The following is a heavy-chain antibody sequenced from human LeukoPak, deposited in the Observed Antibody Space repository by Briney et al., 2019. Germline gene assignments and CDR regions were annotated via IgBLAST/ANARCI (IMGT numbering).Heavy chain of an antibody. J-gene: IGHJ4*02. CDR2: ISGVGGSP. Sequence: GGSLRLSCTTSGFTFGDYVVSWIRQAPGKGLEWVSGISGVGGSPYYADSVKGRFTISRDNSKNTLYLQMNSLRAEDTAVYYCAKVEGNSYGYFDYWGQGTLVTVSS. V-gene: IGHV3-23*01. CDR3: AKVEGNSYGYFDY. CDR1: GFTFGDYV. D-gene: IGHD5-18*01.